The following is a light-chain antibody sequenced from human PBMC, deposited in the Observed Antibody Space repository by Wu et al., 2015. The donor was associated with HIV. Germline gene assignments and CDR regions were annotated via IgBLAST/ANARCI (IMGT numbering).Light chain of an antibody. J-gene: IGKJ4*01. Sequence: VLTQSPGTLSLSSGQRATLSCRASQNITNYLAWYQQRLGHPPRLLIYDVFNRATGVPVRFSGSGSATNFQLTISGLDPEDSAFYYCQQRDGWPLTFGGGTRVEI. CDR1: QNITNY. V-gene: IGKV3-11*01. CDR3: QQRDGWPLT. CDR2: DVF.